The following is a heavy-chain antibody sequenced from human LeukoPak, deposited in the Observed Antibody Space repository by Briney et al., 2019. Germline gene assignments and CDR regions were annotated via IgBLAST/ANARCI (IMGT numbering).Heavy chain of an antibody. V-gene: IGHV3-48*04. D-gene: IGHD2-21*02. Sequence: GGSLRLSCAASEFTFSSYSMNWVRQAPGKGLEWVSYIGGSSSPIYYADSVKGRFTISRDNARNSLYLQMNSLRTEDTAVYYCARGRTYCPYWGQGTLVTVSS. J-gene: IGHJ4*02. CDR3: ARGRTYCPY. CDR1: EFTFSSYS. CDR2: IGGSSSPI.